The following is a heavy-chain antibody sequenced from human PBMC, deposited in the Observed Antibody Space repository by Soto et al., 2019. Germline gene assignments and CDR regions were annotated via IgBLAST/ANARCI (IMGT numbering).Heavy chain of an antibody. J-gene: IGHJ5*02. CDR3: ARYRHDGFTHEFVP. CDR1: GGSTPSYH. D-gene: IGHD3-16*01. CDR2: TSYTGNT. Sequence: TATLSLTCIASGGSTPSYHWSWIRQFPGKGLEWIAYTSYTGNTNYNPSLKSRVTISLDKSKNQLSIQLTSMTAADTAVYSCARYRHDGFTHEFVPWCPGSLVTVAS. V-gene: IGHV4-59*01.